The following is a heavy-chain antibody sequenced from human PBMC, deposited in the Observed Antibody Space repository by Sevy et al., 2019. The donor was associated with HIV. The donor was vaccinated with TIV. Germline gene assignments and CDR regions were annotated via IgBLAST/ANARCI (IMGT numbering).Heavy chain of an antibody. Sequence: GGSLRLSCAASGFTFISYAMSWVRQAPGKGLEWVSSISPSGGSTYYADSVKGRFSISRDNSKNTMDLQMNSLRAEDTAVYYCAKEAAMGYVWGQGTTVTVSS. CDR3: AKEAAMGYV. CDR2: ISPSGGST. CDR1: GFTFISYA. D-gene: IGHD5-18*01. J-gene: IGHJ6*02. V-gene: IGHV3-23*01.